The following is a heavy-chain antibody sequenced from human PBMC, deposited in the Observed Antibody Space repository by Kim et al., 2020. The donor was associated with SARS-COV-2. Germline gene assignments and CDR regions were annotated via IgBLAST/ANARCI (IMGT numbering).Heavy chain of an antibody. CDR1: GFTFSSYG. J-gene: IGHJ6*02. CDR2: IWYDGSNK. CDR3: ASVNRDDYYGMDV. V-gene: IGHV3-33*01. D-gene: IGHD2-21*01. Sequence: GGSLRLSCAASGFTFSSYGMHWVRQAPGKGLEWVAVIWYDGSNKYYADSVKGRFTISRDNSKNTLYLQMNSLRAEDTAVYYCASVNRDDYYGMDVWGQGTTVTVSS.